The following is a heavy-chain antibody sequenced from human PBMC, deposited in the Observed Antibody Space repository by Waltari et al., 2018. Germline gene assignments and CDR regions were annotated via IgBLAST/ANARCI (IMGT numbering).Heavy chain of an antibody. Sequence: QLQLQESGPGLVKPSETLSLTCTVSGGSISSSSYYWGWIRQPPGKGLEWIGSIYYSGRTYYNPSLKRRVTISVDTSKNQFSLKLSSVTAADTAVYYCARPRYSYGYYFDYWGQGTLVTVSS. CDR2: IYYSGRT. CDR1: GGSISSSSYY. V-gene: IGHV4-39*07. J-gene: IGHJ4*02. D-gene: IGHD5-18*01. CDR3: ARPRYSYGYYFDY.